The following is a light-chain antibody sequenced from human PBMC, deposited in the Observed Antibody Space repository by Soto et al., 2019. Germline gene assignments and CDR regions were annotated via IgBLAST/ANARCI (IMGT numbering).Light chain of an antibody. Sequence: QSALTQPASVSGSPGQSITISCTGTSSDVGGYNYVSWYQQHPGKAPKLMIYEVTNRPSGVPDRFSGSTSVNSASLTISGLQADDEADYYCCLYIGATTYVFGTGTKPPS. CDR3: CLYIGATTYV. J-gene: IGLJ1*01. V-gene: IGLV2-14*01. CDR2: EVT. CDR1: SSDVGGYNY.